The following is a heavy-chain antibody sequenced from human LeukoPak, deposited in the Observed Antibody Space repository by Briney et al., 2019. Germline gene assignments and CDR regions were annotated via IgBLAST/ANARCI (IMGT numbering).Heavy chain of an antibody. J-gene: IGHJ5*01. Sequence: PSQTLSVTCAISGDSVSTNSAAWNWIRQSPSRGLEWLGRTYYRSKWYRDYAPSVQSRITINPDTSKNQFSLHLNSVTPEDTAVYYCTRGNRDFDSWGQGTLVTVSS. CDR1: GDSVSTNSAA. D-gene: IGHD2-21*02. V-gene: IGHV6-1*01. CDR2: TYYRSKWYR. CDR3: TRGNRDFDS.